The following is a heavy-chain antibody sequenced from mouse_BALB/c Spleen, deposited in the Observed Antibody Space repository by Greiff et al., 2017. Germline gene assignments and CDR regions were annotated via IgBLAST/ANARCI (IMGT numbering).Heavy chain of an antibody. CDR3: SARSTVVPHGAMDY. D-gene: IGHD1-1*01. CDR2: IDPENGDT. CDR1: GFNIKDYY. Sequence: VQLQQSGAELVRSGASVKLSCTASGFNIKDYYMHWVKQRPEQGLEWIGWIDPENGDTEYAPKFQGKATMTADTSSNTAYLQLSSLTSEDTAVYYCSARSTVVPHGAMDYWGQGTSVTVSS. J-gene: IGHJ4*01. V-gene: IGHV14-4*02.